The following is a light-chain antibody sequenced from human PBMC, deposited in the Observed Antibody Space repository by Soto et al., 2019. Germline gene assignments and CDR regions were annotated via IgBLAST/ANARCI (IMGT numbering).Light chain of an antibody. Sequence: DIQMTQSPSSLSASVGDRVTITCRASQSISKYVNWYQHKPGKAPTVLIHAASRLQSGVPSRFSGSGSGTDFFLTISSLQPEDLAVYYCQRSHSKPLTLSGGTKVYIK. V-gene: IGKV1-39*01. CDR1: QSISKY. J-gene: IGKJ4*01. CDR3: QRSHSKPLT. CDR2: AAS.